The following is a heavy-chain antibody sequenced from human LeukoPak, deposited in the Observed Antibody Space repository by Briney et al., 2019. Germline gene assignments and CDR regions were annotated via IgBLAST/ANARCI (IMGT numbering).Heavy chain of an antibody. CDR2: IYYSGST. Sequence: SETLSLTCTVSGGSISSYYWSWIRQPPGKGLEWIGYIYYSGSTNYNPSLKSRVTISVDPSKNQFSLKLSSVTPAEPAVYYCARSPPGGLGELSLFDFWGQGTLVTVSS. CDR1: GGSISSYY. CDR3: ARSPPGGLGELSLFDF. D-gene: IGHD3-16*02. V-gene: IGHV4-59*01. J-gene: IGHJ4*02.